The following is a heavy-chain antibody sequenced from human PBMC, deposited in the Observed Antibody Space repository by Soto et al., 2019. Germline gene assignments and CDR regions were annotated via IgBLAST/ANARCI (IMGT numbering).Heavy chain of an antibody. CDR2: IYWNVDK. Sequence: SRPTLVNPTQTLTLTCTFSGFSLSTSGVGVGWIRQPPGKALEWLALIYWNVDKHYNPSLKSRLTITKDTSKNQVVLTMTNMDPVDTATYYCAHVAFYYESGSLPSYCDYWGQGTMGTVSA. CDR3: AHVAFYYESGSLPSYCDY. D-gene: IGHD3-22*01. J-gene: IGHJ4*02. CDR1: GFSLSTSGVG. V-gene: IGHV2-5*01.